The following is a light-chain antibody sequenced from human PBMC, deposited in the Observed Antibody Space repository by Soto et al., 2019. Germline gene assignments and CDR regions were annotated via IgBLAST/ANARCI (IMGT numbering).Light chain of an antibody. Sequence: EIVLTQSPATLSLSPGERATLSCRAGQSVSSNLAWYQQKLGQAPRLLIYDASERATGIPARFSGSGSGTDFTLSISSLEPEDFAVYYCHQRLDWPLTFGGGTKVEIK. CDR3: HQRLDWPLT. J-gene: IGKJ4*01. V-gene: IGKV3-11*01. CDR2: DAS. CDR1: QSVSSN.